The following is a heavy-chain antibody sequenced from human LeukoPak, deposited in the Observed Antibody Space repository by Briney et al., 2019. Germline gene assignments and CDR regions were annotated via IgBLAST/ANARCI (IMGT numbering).Heavy chain of an antibody. CDR3: ARGGYCTSTSCYQDY. CDR2: INWNGGNT. D-gene: IGHD2-2*01. CDR1: GFTFDDYG. V-gene: IGHV3-20*04. J-gene: IGHJ4*02. Sequence: GGSLRLSCAASGFTFDDYGMSWVRQAPGKGLEWVSRINWNGGNTDYADSVRGRFTISRDNAQNSLYLQMNSLRAEDTALYYCARGGYCTSTSCYQDYWGQGALVTVSS.